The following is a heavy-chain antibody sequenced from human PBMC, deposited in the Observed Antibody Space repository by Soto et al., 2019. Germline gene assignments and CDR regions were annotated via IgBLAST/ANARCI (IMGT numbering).Heavy chain of an antibody. CDR3: ARAVDYYYDSSGGDAFDI. CDR2: IYHSGST. J-gene: IGHJ3*02. Sequence: TLSLTCAVSGGSISSGGYSWSWIRQPPGKGLEWIGYIYHSGSTYYNPSLKSRVTISVDRSKNQFSLKLSSVTAADTAVYYCARAVDYYYDSSGGDAFDIWGQGTRVTVAS. D-gene: IGHD3-22*01. V-gene: IGHV4-30-2*01. CDR1: GGSISSGGYS.